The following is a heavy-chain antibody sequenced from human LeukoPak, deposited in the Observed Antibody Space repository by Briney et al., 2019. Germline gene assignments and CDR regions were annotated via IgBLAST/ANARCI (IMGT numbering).Heavy chain of an antibody. D-gene: IGHD3-22*01. Sequence: ASVKVSCKASGYTFTSYYMHWVRQAPGQGLEWMGIINPSGGSTSYAQKFQARVTMTRDTSTSTVYMELSSLRSEDTAVYYCARDQGPVHYYDSSGYQSYGMDVWGQGTTVTVSS. J-gene: IGHJ6*02. V-gene: IGHV1-46*01. CDR2: INPSGGST. CDR1: GYTFTSYY. CDR3: ARDQGPVHYYDSSGYQSYGMDV.